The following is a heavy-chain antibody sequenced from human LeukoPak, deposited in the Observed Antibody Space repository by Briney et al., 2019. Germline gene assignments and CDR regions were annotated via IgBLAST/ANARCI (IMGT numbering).Heavy chain of an antibody. Sequence: GGSLRLSCAASGFTFSSYGMHWVRQAPGKGLEWVAFIRYDGSNKYYADSVKGRFTISRDNSKNTLYLQMNGLRAEDTAVYYCAKDRLSDYWVQGTLVTVSS. J-gene: IGHJ4*02. CDR2: IRYDGSNK. CDR1: GFTFSSYG. V-gene: IGHV3-30*02. CDR3: AKDRLSDY.